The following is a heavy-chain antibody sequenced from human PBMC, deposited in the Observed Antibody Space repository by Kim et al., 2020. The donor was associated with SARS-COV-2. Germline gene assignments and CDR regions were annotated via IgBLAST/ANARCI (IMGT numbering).Heavy chain of an antibody. D-gene: IGHD2-2*01. CDR3: ATAPSYCSSTSCHPNWFDP. J-gene: IGHJ5*02. Sequence: ASAKVSCKVSGYTLIELSMHWVRQAPGKGLEWMGGFDPEDGETIYAQKFQGRVTMTEDTSTDTAYMELSSLRSEDTAVYYCATAPSYCSSTSCHPNWFDPWGQGTLVTVSS. CDR1: GYTLIELS. V-gene: IGHV1-24*01. CDR2: FDPEDGET.